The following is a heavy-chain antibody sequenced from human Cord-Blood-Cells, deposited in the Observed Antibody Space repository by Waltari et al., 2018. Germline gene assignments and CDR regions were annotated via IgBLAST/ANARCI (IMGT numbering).Heavy chain of an antibody. V-gene: IGHV3-30*18. Sequence: QVQLVESGGGVVQPGRSLRLSCAASGFTFSSYGMHWVRQAPGKGLEWVAVISYDGSNKYYADSVKGRFTISRDNSKNTLYLQMNSLRAEDTAVYYCANHPSAAGDYWSQGTLVTVSS. CDR1: GFTFSSYG. D-gene: IGHD6-13*01. CDR2: ISYDGSNK. J-gene: IGHJ4*02. CDR3: ANHPSAAGDY.